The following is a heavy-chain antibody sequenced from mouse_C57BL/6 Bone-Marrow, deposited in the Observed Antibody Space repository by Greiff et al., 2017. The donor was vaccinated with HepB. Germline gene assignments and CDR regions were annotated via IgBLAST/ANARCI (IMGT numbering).Heavy chain of an antibody. CDR2: IYPRDGST. CDR1: GYTFTSYD. V-gene: IGHV1-85*01. J-gene: IGHJ3*01. CDR3: ARFPDGYYSWFAY. D-gene: IGHD2-3*01. Sequence: VKLVESGPELVKPGASVKLSCKASGYTFTSYDINWVKQRPGQGLEWIGWIYPRDGSTKYNEKFKGKATLTVDTSSSTAYMELHSLTSEDSAVYFCARFPDGYYSWFAYWGQGTLVTVSA.